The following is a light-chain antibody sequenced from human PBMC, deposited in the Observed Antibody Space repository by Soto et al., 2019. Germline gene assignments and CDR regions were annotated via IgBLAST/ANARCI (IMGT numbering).Light chain of an antibody. CDR1: SSDVGGYNY. CDR2: DVS. J-gene: IGLJ1*01. V-gene: IGLV2-14*03. Sequence: SALTQPASVSGSPGQSITISCTCTSSDVGGYNYVSWYQHHPGKAPKLLIYDVSNRPSGISNRFSGSKSDNTASLTISGLQPEDEADYYCSSYTTSNTRQIVSGTGTKVTVL. CDR3: SSYTTSNTRQIV.